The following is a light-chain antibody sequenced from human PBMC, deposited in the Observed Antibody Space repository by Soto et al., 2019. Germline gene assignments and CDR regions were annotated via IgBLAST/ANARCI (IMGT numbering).Light chain of an antibody. V-gene: IGLV2-23*02. CDR3: CSYAGGRWV. CDR2: EVN. CDR1: SDDIGNFNL. Sequence: QSVLTQPASVSGSPGQSITFSCTGSSDDIGNFNLVSWYQQYPGKAPKLILYEVNKRPLGVSDRFSGSKSGNTASLTISGLQAEDEADYHCCSYAGGRWVFGGGTKVTVL. J-gene: IGLJ3*02.